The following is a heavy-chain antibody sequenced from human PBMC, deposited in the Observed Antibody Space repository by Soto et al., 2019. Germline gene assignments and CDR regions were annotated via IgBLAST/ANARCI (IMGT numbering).Heavy chain of an antibody. CDR1: GFTFSNYA. V-gene: IGHV3-23*01. J-gene: IGHJ4*02. CDR3: AKDQGGSGYKIAY. Sequence: EVQLLESGGGLVQPGGSLRLSCAASGFTFSNYAVTWVRQAPGKGLEWVSTISGSGGSTYYADSVKGRFTISRDNSKNPLYRQRNSRGAETTAVYYWAKDQGGSGYKIAYWGRGPLVPVSS. CDR2: ISGSGGST. D-gene: IGHD1-1*01.